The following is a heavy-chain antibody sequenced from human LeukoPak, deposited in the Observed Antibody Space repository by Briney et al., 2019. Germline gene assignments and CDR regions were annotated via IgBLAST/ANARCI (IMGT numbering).Heavy chain of an antibody. Sequence: ASVKVSCKASGYTFTSYDINWVRQATGQGLEWMGWMNPNSGDTGYAQKFQGRVTITRNTSISTAYMELSSLRSEDTAVYYCARGLWGDFWSGDYYYYYMDVWGEGTTVTVSS. CDR1: GYTFTSYD. V-gene: IGHV1-8*03. D-gene: IGHD3-3*01. CDR2: MNPNSGDT. J-gene: IGHJ6*03. CDR3: ARGLWGDFWSGDYYYYYMDV.